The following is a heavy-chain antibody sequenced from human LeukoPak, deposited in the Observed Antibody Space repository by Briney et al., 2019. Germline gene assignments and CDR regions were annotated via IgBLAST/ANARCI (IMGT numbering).Heavy chain of an antibody. V-gene: IGHV4-59*01. CDR1: GGSISSYY. J-gene: IGHJ5*02. CDR2: IYYSGSA. D-gene: IGHD3-16*02. CDR3: ARGAPRDYIWGSYRYDWFDP. Sequence: SETLSLTCTVSGGSISSYYWSWVRQPPGKGLEWIGYIYYSGSANYNPSLKSRVTISVDTSKNQFSLKLSSVTAADTAVYYCARGAPRDYIWGSYRYDWFDPWGQGTLVTVSS.